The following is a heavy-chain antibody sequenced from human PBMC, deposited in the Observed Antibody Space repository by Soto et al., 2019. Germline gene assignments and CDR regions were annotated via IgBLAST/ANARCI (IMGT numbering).Heavy chain of an antibody. CDR1: GFTFSSYA. CDR2: ISYDGSNK. CDR3: ARDEERAETGTLDY. Sequence: QVQLVESGGGVVQPGRSLRLSCAASGFTFSSYAMHWVRQAPGKGLDWVAVISYDGSNKYYADSVKGRFTISRDNSKNTLYLQMNSLRYQDTAVYYGARDEERAETGTLDYWGQGTLVTVSS. J-gene: IGHJ4*02. V-gene: IGHV3-30-3*01. D-gene: IGHD6-13*01.